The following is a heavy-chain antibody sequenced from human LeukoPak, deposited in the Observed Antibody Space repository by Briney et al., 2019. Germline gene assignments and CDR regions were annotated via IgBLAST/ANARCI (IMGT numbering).Heavy chain of an antibody. V-gene: IGHV1-69*05. Sequence: SVKVSCKASGGTFSSYAISWVRQAPGQGGEWMGGIIPIFGTANYAQKFQGRVTITTDESTRTAYMELSSLRSEDTAVYYCARGETGGAIYYYYYYMDVWGKGTTVTVSS. CDR3: ARGETGGAIYYYYYYMDV. CDR1: GGTFSSYA. CDR2: IIPIFGTA. J-gene: IGHJ6*03. D-gene: IGHD3-10*01.